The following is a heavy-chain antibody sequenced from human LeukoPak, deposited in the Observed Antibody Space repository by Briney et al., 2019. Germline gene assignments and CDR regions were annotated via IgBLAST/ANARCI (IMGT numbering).Heavy chain of an antibody. V-gene: IGHV1-46*01. CDR3: AGGQRYAYYYGSGSYRPFDP. CDR2: INPSGGST. Sequence: ASVKVSCKASGYTFTSYYMHWVRQAPGQGLEWMGIINPSGGSTSYAQKFQGRVTMTRDTSTSTVYMELSSLRSEDTAVYYCAGGQRYAYYYGSGSYRPFDPWGQGTLVTVSS. CDR1: GYTFTSYY. D-gene: IGHD3-10*01. J-gene: IGHJ5*02.